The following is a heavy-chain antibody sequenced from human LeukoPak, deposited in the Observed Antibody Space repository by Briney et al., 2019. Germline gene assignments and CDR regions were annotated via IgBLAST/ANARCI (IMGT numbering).Heavy chain of an antibody. D-gene: IGHD6-19*01. J-gene: IGHJ4*02. Sequence: ASVKVSCKASGYDFTSYAISWVRQAPGQGLEWMGWISAYNGNTNYAQKLQGRVTMTTDTSTSTAYMELRSLRSDDTAVYYCARDRDSSGPYLYWGQGTLVTVSS. CDR2: ISAYNGNT. V-gene: IGHV1-18*01. CDR3: ARDRDSSGPYLY. CDR1: GYDFTSYA.